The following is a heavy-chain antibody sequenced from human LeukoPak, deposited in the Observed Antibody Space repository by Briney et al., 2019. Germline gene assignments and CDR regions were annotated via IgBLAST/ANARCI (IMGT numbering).Heavy chain of an antibody. CDR1: GFTFSSYW. D-gene: IGHD3-3*01. Sequence: GGSLRLSCAASGFTFSSYWMHWVRQAPGKGLEWVSNLKQDGSEATHVDSVKGRFTISRDNAKKSLYLQMNSLRAEDTAVYYCAKSGGGYDQIIDYWGLGTLVTVSS. V-gene: IGHV3-7*03. J-gene: IGHJ4*02. CDR2: LKQDGSEA. CDR3: AKSGGGYDQIIDY.